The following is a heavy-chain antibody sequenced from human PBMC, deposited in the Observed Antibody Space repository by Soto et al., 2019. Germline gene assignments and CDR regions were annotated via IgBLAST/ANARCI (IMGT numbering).Heavy chain of an antibody. V-gene: IGHV4-31*03. CDR2: IYYSGST. J-gene: IGHJ4*02. Sequence: QVQLQESGPGLVKPSQTLSLTCTVSGGSISSGGYYWSWIRQHPGKGLEWIGYIYYSGSTYYNPSLKSRVTIAVDPSKNQFSLKLSSVTAADTAVYYCASGPPDMTTGRYFDYWGQGTLVTVSS. D-gene: IGHD4-17*01. CDR3: ASGPPDMTTGRYFDY. CDR1: GGSISSGGYY.